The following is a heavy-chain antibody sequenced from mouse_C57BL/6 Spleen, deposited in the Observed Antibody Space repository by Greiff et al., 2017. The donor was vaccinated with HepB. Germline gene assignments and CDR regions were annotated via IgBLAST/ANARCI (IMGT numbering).Heavy chain of an antibody. V-gene: IGHV14-1*01. CDR3: TTDYSNYGGSYYAMDY. Sequence: VQLQQSGAELVRPGASVKLSCTASGFNIKDYYMHWVKQRPEQGLEWLGRIDPEDGDTEYAPKLHGKATMTADTSSNTAYLQLSSLTSEDTAVYYCTTDYSNYGGSYYAMDYWGQGTSVTVSS. CDR1: GFNIKDYY. CDR2: IDPEDGDT. D-gene: IGHD2-5*01. J-gene: IGHJ4*01.